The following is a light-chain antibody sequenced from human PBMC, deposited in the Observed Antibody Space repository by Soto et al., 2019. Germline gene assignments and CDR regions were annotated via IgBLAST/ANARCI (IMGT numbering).Light chain of an antibody. CDR3: QQYYKWPLT. J-gene: IGKJ4*01. CDR1: QSVINY. CDR2: DAS. Sequence: EIVMTQSPATLSLSPGERATLSFLASQSVINYLAWYQQKPGQAPRLLIYDASTRATGIPARLSGSGSGTEFTLTISSLESQDFAVYYCQQYYKWPLTFGGGTKVDI. V-gene: IGKV3-15*01.